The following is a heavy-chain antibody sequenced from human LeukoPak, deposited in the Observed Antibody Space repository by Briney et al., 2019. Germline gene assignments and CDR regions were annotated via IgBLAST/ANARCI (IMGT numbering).Heavy chain of an antibody. J-gene: IGHJ6*03. Sequence: VASVKVSCKASGYPFTTYGISWVRQAPGQGLEWMGWISTYNGDTNYAQKFQGRVTMTTDTSTSTAYMELRSLRSDDTAVYYCARLPYNWNDADYYYYYMDVWGKGTTVTVSS. CDR2: ISTYNGDT. CDR1: GYPFTTYG. V-gene: IGHV1-18*01. D-gene: IGHD1-1*01. CDR3: ARLPYNWNDADYYYYYMDV.